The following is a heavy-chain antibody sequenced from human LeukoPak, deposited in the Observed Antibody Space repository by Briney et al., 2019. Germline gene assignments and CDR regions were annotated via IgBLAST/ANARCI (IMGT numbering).Heavy chain of an antibody. CDR2: ISGSGGST. Sequence: GGSLRLSCAASGFTFSSYAMTWVRQAPGKGLEWVSGISGSGGSTYYADSLKGRFIISRDNSEKKLYLQMNSLRAEGTAVYYCAKAVVVVPAATPFDYWGQGTLVTVSS. CDR1: GFTFSSYA. D-gene: IGHD2-2*01. V-gene: IGHV3-23*01. J-gene: IGHJ4*02. CDR3: AKAVVVVPAATPFDY.